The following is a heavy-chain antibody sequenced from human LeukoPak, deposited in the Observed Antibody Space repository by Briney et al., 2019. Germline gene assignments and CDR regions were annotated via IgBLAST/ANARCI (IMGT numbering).Heavy chain of an antibody. CDR1: GFTFSDYY. D-gene: IGHD6-13*01. V-gene: IGHV3-11*04. Sequence: PGGSLRLSCAASGFTFSDYYMSWIRQAPGKGLEWVSYISSSGSTIYYADSVKGRFTISRDNSKNTLYLQMNSLRAEDTAVYYCARDSYSSSWYSFDYWGQGTLVTVSS. CDR2: ISSSGSTI. J-gene: IGHJ4*02. CDR3: ARDSYSSSWYSFDY.